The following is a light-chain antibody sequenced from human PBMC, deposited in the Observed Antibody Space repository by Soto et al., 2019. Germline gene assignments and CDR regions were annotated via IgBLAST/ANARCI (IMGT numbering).Light chain of an antibody. CDR2: EVS. J-gene: IGLJ3*02. CDR1: SSDVGGYNY. V-gene: IGLV2-14*01. Sequence: QSALTQPASVSGSPGQSITISCTGTSSDVGGYNYVSWYQQHPGKAPKLMIYEVSNRPSGVSNRFSGSKSGNTASLTISGLQAEDEGDYYCCSYTTANTWVFGGGTQLTVL. CDR3: CSYTTANTWV.